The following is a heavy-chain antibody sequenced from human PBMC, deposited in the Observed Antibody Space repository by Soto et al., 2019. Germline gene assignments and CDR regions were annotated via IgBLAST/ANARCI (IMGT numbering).Heavy chain of an antibody. CDR2: IYHSGST. CDR1: GGSISSSYW. J-gene: IGHJ1*01. CDR3: ARDGQQAYFQH. V-gene: IGHV4-4*02. D-gene: IGHD6-13*01. Sequence: QVQLQESGPGLMKPSGTLSLTCAVSGGSISSSYWWSWVRQSPGKGLEWIGEIYHSGSTNYNPSLKSRVTISVDKSKTQLSLILSSVTAADTAVYYCARDGQQAYFQHWGQGTLVTVS.